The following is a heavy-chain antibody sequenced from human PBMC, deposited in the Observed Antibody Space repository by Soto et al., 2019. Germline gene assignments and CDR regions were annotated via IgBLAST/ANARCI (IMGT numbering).Heavy chain of an antibody. D-gene: IGHD3-22*01. V-gene: IGHV3-9*01. CDR3: AKDTSYYYDSSGYPGAFDI. Sequence: LRLSCAASGFTFDDYAMRWVRQAPGKGLEWVSGISWNSGSIGYADSVKGRFTISRDNAKNSLYLQMNSLRAEDTALYYCAKDTSYYYDSSGYPGAFDIWGQGTMVTVSS. J-gene: IGHJ3*02. CDR2: ISWNSGSI. CDR1: GFTFDDYA.